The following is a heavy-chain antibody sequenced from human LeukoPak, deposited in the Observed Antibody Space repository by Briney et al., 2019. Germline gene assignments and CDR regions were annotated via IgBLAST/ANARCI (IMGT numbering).Heavy chain of an antibody. Sequence: PGGSLRLSCTASKVTFSNYWMHWVRQAPGKGLVWVSRINTYGTTTNYADSVRGRFTISRDNTKNTLYLQMNSLRAEDTALYYCATPGIRDQYDFDSWGQGTLVTVSS. CDR1: KVTFSNYW. D-gene: IGHD6-13*01. J-gene: IGHJ4*02. V-gene: IGHV3-74*01. CDR3: ATPGIRDQYDFDS. CDR2: INTYGTTT.